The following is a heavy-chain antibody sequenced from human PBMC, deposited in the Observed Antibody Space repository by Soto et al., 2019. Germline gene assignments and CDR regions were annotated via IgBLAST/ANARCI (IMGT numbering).Heavy chain of an antibody. CDR1: GFTFSSYG. CDR2: ISYDGRNK. J-gene: IGHJ4*02. Sequence: PGGSLRLSCAASGFTFSSYGMHWVRQAPGKGLEWVAVISYDGRNKYSADSVKGRFTISRDNSRNTVYLQVNSLRVEDTAVYYCAKDKDTYGSDYYLDYWGQGTLVTVYS. CDR3: AKDKDTYGSDYYLDY. D-gene: IGHD5-18*01. V-gene: IGHV3-30*18.